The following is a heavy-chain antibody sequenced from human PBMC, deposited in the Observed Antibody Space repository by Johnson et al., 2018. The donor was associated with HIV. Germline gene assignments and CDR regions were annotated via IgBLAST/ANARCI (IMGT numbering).Heavy chain of an antibody. J-gene: IGHJ3*02. V-gene: IGHV3-7*01. D-gene: IGHD6-6*01. Sequence: VQLVESGGGVVRPGGSLRLSCAASGFTFSSYWMSWVRQAPGKGLEWVANIKQDGSEKYYVDSVKGRFTISRDNAKNSLYLQMNSLRAEDTAVYYCARDILEYSSSVPDAFDIWGQGTMVTVSS. CDR2: IKQDGSEK. CDR1: GFTFSSYW. CDR3: ARDILEYSSSVPDAFDI.